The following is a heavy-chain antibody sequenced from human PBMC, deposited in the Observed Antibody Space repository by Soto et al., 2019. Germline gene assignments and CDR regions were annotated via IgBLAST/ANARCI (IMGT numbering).Heavy chain of an antibody. CDR3: ARESGKYSSSRDYYYGMDV. V-gene: IGHV6-1*01. D-gene: IGHD6-13*01. CDR2: TYYRSKWYN. CDR1: GDSVSSNSSA. Sequence: SQTLSLTFAISGDSVSSNSSAWNWIRQSPSRVLEWLGRTYYRSKWYNDYAVSVKSRITINPDTSKNQFSLQLNSVTPEDTAVYYCARESGKYSSSRDYYYGMDVWGQGPTVTV. J-gene: IGHJ6*02.